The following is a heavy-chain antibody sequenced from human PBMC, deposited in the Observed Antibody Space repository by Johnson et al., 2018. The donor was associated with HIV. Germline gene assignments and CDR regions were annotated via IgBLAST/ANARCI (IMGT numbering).Heavy chain of an antibody. CDR2: ISYDGSNK. J-gene: IGHJ3*02. CDR1: GFTFSSYA. D-gene: IGHD5-24*01. Sequence: VQLVESGGGVVQPGRSLRLSCAASGFTFSSYAMHCVRQAPGKGLEWVAVISYDGSNKYYADSVKGRFTISRDNSKNTLYLQMNSLRAEDTAVYYCAREGGDGYSPSAFDIWGQGTMVTVSS. CDR3: AREGGDGYSPSAFDI. V-gene: IGHV3-30-3*01.